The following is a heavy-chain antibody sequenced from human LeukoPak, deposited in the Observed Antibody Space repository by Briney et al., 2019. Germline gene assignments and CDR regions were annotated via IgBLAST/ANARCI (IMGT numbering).Heavy chain of an antibody. D-gene: IGHD3-3*01. V-gene: IGHV1-8*01. CDR3: AREWVGNYDFWSGYQPWGPLYYYYYMDV. J-gene: IGHJ6*03. CDR1: GYTFTSYD. CDR2: MNPNSGNT. Sequence: ASVKVSCKASGYTFTSYDINWVRQATGQGLEWMGWMNPNSGNTGYAQKFQGRVTMTRNTSISTAYMELSSLRSEDTAVYYCAREWVGNYDFWSGYQPWGPLYYYYYMDVWGKGTTVTVSS.